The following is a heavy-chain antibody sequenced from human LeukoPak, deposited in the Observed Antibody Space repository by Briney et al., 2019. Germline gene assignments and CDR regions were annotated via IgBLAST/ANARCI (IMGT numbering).Heavy chain of an antibody. J-gene: IGHJ4*02. CDR3: ARVVVPAAILDY. CDR1: GGSFSGYY. D-gene: IGHD2-2*02. CDR2: INHSGST. Sequence: PSETLSLTCAVYGGSFSGYYWSWIRQPPGKGLEWIGEINHSGSTNYNPSLKSRVTISVDTSKNQFSLKLSSVTAADTAAYYCARVVVPAAILDYWGQGTLVTVSS. V-gene: IGHV4-34*01.